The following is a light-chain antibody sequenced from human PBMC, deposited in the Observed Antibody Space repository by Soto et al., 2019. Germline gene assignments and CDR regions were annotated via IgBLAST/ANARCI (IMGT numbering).Light chain of an antibody. J-gene: IGKJ1*01. V-gene: IGKV3-20*01. CDR2: GAS. CDR1: QSVSSSY. Sequence: DIVFTQSPGTLSLSPGERATFSCRASQSVSSSYLAWYQQKPGQAPRLLIYGASSRATGIPDRFSGSGSGTDFTLTISRLEPEDFAVYYCQQYGSSPGTFGQGTKVDIK. CDR3: QQYGSSPGT.